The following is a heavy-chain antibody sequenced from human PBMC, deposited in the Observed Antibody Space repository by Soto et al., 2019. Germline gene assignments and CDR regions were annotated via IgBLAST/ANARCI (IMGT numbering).Heavy chain of an antibody. V-gene: IGHV5-51*01. J-gene: IGHJ4*02. Sequence: GEALKVSWRGSGYKLNIYWSGGVRQMPGKGLEWMGVIYPGDSDTRYSPSFQGQVTISAANSITTASLHWSSLTASDPAVYYCATHDGDGLYYFDYSGQGTLVTVSS. D-gene: IGHD4-17*01. CDR3: ATHDGDGLYYFDY. CDR1: GYKLNIYW. CDR2: IYPGDSDT.